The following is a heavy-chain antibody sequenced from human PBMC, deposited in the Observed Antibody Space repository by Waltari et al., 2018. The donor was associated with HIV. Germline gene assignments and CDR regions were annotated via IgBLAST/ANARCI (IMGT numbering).Heavy chain of an antibody. J-gene: IGHJ6*02. V-gene: IGHV3-73*02. D-gene: IGHD3-10*01. CDR2: IRSKANSYAT. CDR1: GFTFSGSA. Sequence: EVQLVESGGGLVQPGGSLKLSCAASGFTFSGSAMHWLRPASGKGLEWVGRIRSKANSYATAYAASVKGRFTISRDDSKNTAYLQMNSLKTEDTAVYYCTRHSGGSGTHPLYYYGMDVWGQGTTVTVSS. CDR3: TRHSGGSGTHPLYYYGMDV.